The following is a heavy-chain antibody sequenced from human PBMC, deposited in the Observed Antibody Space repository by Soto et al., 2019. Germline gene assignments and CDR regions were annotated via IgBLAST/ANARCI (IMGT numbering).Heavy chain of an antibody. V-gene: IGHV4-34*01. CDR2: INHSGST. CDR1: GGSFSGYY. Sequence: SETLSLTCAVYGGSFSGYYWSWIRQPPGKGLEWIGEINHSGSTNYNPSLKSRVTISVDTSKNQFSLKLSSVTAADTAVYYCARGFGTYYYGSGAPRRSNWFDPWGQGTLVTVSS. D-gene: IGHD3-10*01. CDR3: ARGFGTYYYGSGAPRRSNWFDP. J-gene: IGHJ5*02.